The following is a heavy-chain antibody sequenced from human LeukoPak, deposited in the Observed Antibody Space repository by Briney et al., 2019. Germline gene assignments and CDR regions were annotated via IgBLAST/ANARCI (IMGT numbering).Heavy chain of an antibody. CDR3: ARALDGSWDY. D-gene: IGHD1-1*01. CDR2: IYYSGST. J-gene: IGHJ4*02. Sequence: SETLSLTCTASGGSISSYYWSWIRQPPGKGLEWIGYIYYSGSTHYNPSLKSRVTISVDSSKNQFSLKLSSVTAADTAVYYCARALDGSWDYWGQGTLVTVSS. CDR1: GGSISSYY. V-gene: IGHV4-59*01.